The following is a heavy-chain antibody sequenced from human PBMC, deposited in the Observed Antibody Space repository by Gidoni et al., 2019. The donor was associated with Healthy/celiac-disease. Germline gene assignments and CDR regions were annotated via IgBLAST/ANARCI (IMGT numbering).Heavy chain of an antibody. V-gene: IGHV3-23*01. D-gene: IGHD6-19*01. CDR3: AKDFEWDIAVAGTSRFDY. CDR1: GFTFSSYA. J-gene: IGHJ4*02. Sequence: EVQLLESGGGLVQPGGSLRLSCAASGFTFSSYAMSWVRPAPGKGLAWGSAISGSGGSKYYADSVKGRFTISRDNSKNTLYLQMNSLRAEDTAVYYCAKDFEWDIAVAGTSRFDYWGQGTLVTVSA. CDR2: ISGSGGSK.